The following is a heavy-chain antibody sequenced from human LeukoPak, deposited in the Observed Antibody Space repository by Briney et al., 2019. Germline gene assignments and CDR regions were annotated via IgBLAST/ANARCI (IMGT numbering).Heavy chain of an antibody. D-gene: IGHD3-9*01. Sequence: SETLSLTCTVSGGSISSSSYYWGWIRQPPGKGLEWIGSIYYSGSTYYNPSLKSRVTISVDTSKNQFSLKLSSVTAADTAVYYCARGVGDDILTGYTIYYFDYWGQGTLVTVSS. CDR3: ARGVGDDILTGYTIYYFDY. V-gene: IGHV4-39*07. J-gene: IGHJ4*02. CDR2: IYYSGST. CDR1: GGSISSSSYY.